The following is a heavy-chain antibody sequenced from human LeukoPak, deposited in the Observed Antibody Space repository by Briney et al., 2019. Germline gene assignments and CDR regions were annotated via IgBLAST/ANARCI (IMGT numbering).Heavy chain of an antibody. J-gene: IGHJ4*02. CDR2: INPNSGGT. V-gene: IGHV1-2*02. D-gene: IGHD2-15*01. CDR1: GYTFTGYY. Sequence: ASVKVSCKASGYTFTGYYMHWVRQAPGQGLEWMGWINPNSGGTNHAQKFQGRVTMTRDTSISTAYMELSRLRSDDTAVYYCASCSGGSCYFDYWGQGTLVTVSS. CDR3: ASCSGGSCYFDY.